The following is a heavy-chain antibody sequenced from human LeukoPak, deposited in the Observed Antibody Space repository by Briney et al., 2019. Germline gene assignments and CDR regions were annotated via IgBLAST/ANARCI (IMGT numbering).Heavy chain of an antibody. CDR3: ARDSEWLDY. CDR1: GFTFSSYS. V-gene: IGHV3-7*01. Sequence: GGSLRLSCAASGFTFSSYSMNWVRQAPGKGLEWVANIKHDGSEEYYVDSVKGRFTISRDNAKNSLYLQMNSLRAEDTAVYYCARDSEWLDYWGQGTLVTVSS. J-gene: IGHJ4*02. D-gene: IGHD3-3*01. CDR2: IKHDGSEE.